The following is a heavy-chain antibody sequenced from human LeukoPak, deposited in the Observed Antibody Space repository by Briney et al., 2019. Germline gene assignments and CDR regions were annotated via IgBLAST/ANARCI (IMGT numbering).Heavy chain of an antibody. D-gene: IGHD4-17*01. CDR3: ARDLGYGDYVSHYYFDY. Sequence: PGGFLRLSCAASGFTFSSYSMNWVRQAPGKGLEWVSSISSSSSYIYYADSVKGRFTISRDNAKNSLYLQMNSLRAEDTAVYYCARDLGYGDYVSHYYFDYWGQGTLVTVSS. V-gene: IGHV3-21*01. J-gene: IGHJ4*02. CDR1: GFTFSSYS. CDR2: ISSSSSYI.